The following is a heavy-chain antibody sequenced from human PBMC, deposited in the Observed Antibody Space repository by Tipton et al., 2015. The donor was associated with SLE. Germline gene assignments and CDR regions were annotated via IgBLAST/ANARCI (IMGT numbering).Heavy chain of an antibody. CDR2: ISGSGSTG. V-gene: IGHV3-11*01. J-gene: IGHJ5*02. CDR1: GFTFIDYL. Sequence: SLRLSRVASGFTFIDYLLSWIRPAPGKGLEWVSFISGSGSTGYYANAVKGRFTISRDKAKNALYLQMNSLRVDDTAVYFCARDLMGSYGSRDYPGGFNSWGQGTRVTVSS. CDR3: ARDLMGSYGSRDYPGGFNS. D-gene: IGHD3-10*01.